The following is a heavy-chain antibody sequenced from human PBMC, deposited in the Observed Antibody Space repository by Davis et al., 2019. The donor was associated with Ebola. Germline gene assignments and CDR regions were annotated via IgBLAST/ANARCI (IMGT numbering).Heavy chain of an antibody. V-gene: IGHV1-69*13. D-gene: IGHD3-16*02. CDR3: AREVASSWTFDY. CDR2: IIPIFGTA. CDR1: GYTFTSYG. Sequence: SVKVSCKASGYTFTSYGISWVRQAPGQGLEWMGGIIPIFGTANYAQKFQGRVTITADESTSTAYMELSSLRSGDTAVYYCAREVASSWTFDYWGQGTLVTVSS. J-gene: IGHJ4*02.